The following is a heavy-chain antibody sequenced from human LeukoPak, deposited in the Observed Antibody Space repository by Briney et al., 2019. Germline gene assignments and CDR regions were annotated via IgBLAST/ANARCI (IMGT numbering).Heavy chain of an antibody. D-gene: IGHD2/OR15-2a*01. J-gene: IGHJ4*02. V-gene: IGHV4-59*01. CDR1: GVSMTSNY. Sequence: SETLSLTCTVSGVSMTSNYWTWVRQPPGRGLEWIGYIHGSGNTKYNPSLKSRVAISRDTSKSQFSLKLNSVAAADTGVYYCARMTSFFDFGYWGQGTLVSVSS. CDR2: IHGSGNT. CDR3: ARMTSFFDFGY.